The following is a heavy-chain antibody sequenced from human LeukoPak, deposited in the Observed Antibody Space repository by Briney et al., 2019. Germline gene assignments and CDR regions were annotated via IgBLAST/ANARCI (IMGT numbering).Heavy chain of an antibody. CDR1: GFTFSDYS. CDR3: ARDHRYAFDN. D-gene: IGHD5-12*01. V-gene: IGHV3-48*04. Sequence: GGSLRLSCGASGFTFSDYSMNWVRQAPGKGLEWISYVGISSGNTKYAASVKGRFTISGDSAKNSVFLQMNNLRVEGTAVYYCARDHRYAFDNWGQGTLVTVSS. J-gene: IGHJ4*02. CDR2: VGISSGNT.